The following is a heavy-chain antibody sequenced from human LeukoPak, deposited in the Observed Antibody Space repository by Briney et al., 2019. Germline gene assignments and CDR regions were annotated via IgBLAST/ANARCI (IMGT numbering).Heavy chain of an antibody. Sequence: PGGSLRLSCAASGFTFNTYAMSWVRQAPGKGPEWVSSISENGESTYYADSVKGRFTISRDNSRNTLYLQMNSLRAEDTAVYYCASYFHYGDYASLWYWGQGTLVTVSS. CDR3: ASYFHYGDYASLWY. J-gene: IGHJ4*02. CDR1: GFTFNTYA. D-gene: IGHD4-17*01. CDR2: ISENGEST. V-gene: IGHV3-23*01.